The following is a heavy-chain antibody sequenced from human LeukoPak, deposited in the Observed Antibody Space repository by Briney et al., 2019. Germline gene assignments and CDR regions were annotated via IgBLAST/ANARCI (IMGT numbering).Heavy chain of an antibody. CDR3: ASPDYYGSGSYAH. CDR2: IIPIFGTA. CDR1: GGTFSSYA. V-gene: IGHV1-69*01. J-gene: IGHJ4*02. D-gene: IGHD3-10*01. Sequence: GASVKVSCKASGGTFSSYAISWVRQAPGQGLEWMGGIIPIFGTANYAQKFQGRVTITADESTSTAYMELNSLRSEDTAVYYCASPDYYGSGSYAHWGQGTLVTVSS.